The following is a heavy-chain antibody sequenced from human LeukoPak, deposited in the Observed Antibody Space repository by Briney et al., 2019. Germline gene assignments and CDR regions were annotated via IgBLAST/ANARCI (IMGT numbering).Heavy chain of an antibody. CDR3: ATLPRRVVAATLPG. CDR2: INHSGST. Sequence: SETLSLTCTVSGGSISSGGYYWSWIRQPPGKGLEWIGEINHSGSTNYNPSLKSRVTISVDTPKNQFSLKLSSVTAADTAVYYCATLPRRVVAATLPGWGQGTLVTVSS. D-gene: IGHD2-15*01. CDR1: GGSISSGGYY. J-gene: IGHJ4*02. V-gene: IGHV4-39*07.